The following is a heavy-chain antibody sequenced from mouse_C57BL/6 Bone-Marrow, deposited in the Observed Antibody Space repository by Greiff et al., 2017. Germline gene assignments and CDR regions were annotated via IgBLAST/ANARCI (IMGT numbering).Heavy chain of an antibody. CDR2: ISSGSSTI. V-gene: IGHV5-17*01. Sequence: EVNVVESGGGLVKPGGSLKLSCAASGFTFSDYGMHWVRQAPEKGLEWVAYISSGSSTIYYADTVKGRFTISRDNAKNTLFLQMTSLRSEDTAMYYCAGKFNWAYYFDYWGKGTTLTVSS. CDR1: GFTFSDYG. D-gene: IGHD4-1*01. J-gene: IGHJ2*01. CDR3: AGKFNWAYYFDY.